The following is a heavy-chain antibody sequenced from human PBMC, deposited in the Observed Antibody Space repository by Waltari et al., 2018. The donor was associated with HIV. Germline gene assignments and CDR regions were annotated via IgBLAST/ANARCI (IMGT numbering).Heavy chain of an antibody. CDR3: ARGTIDSGVTAGFGY. J-gene: IGHJ4*02. CDR1: GGSIRSSGHY. CDR2: IYYTAPI. V-gene: IGHV4-39*01. Sequence: LQLQESGPGLVTPSESLSLTCSVSGGSIRSSGHYWGWLRQSSEKGLEWIGSIYYTAPIYYRPVLKGRLTMSVTATKGQFSLTLKSVTAADPATYYCARGTIDSGVTAGFGYWGQGILVAVSS. D-gene: IGHD2-21*02.